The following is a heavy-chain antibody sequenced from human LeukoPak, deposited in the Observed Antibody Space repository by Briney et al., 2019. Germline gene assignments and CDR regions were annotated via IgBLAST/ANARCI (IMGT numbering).Heavy chain of an antibody. CDR1: GGSISSSSYY. D-gene: IGHD3-10*01. CDR3: ASHFIRRITMVRGVNWFDP. V-gene: IGHV4-39*01. CDR2: IYYSGST. Sequence: PSETLSLTCTVSGGSISSSSYYWVWIRQPPGKGLEWIGSIYYSGSTYYNPSLKSRVTISVDTSKNQLSLKLSSVTAADTAVYYCASHFIRRITMVRGVNWFDPWGQRTLVTVSS. J-gene: IGHJ5*02.